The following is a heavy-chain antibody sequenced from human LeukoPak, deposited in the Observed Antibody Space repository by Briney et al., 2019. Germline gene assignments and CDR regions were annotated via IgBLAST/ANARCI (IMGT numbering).Heavy chain of an antibody. J-gene: IGHJ5*02. CDR2: IYPGDSDT. CDR3: ARAEQWLRHWFDP. Sequence: GESLMISCKGAGYSFTSYWIGWVRQMAGKGLGWMGIIYPGDSDTRYSPSFQGPVTISADKSISTAYLQWSSLKASDTAMYYCARAEQWLRHWFDPWGQGTLVTVSS. V-gene: IGHV5-51*01. D-gene: IGHD6-19*01. CDR1: GYSFTSYW.